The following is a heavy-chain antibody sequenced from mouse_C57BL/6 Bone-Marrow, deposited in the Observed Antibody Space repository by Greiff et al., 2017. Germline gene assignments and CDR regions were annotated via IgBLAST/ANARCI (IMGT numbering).Heavy chain of an antibody. CDR1: GYTFTDYY. D-gene: IGHD4-1*01. CDR3: AKDWDPAWIAY. V-gene: IGHV1-26*01. CDR2: INPNNGGT. J-gene: IGHJ3*01. Sequence: VQLQQSGPELVKPGASVKISCKASGYTFTDYYMHWVKQSHGKSLEWIGDINPNNGGTSYNQKFKGKATLTVDKSSSTAYMELRSLTSEDSAVFSSAKDWDPAWIAYWGQGTLVTVSA.